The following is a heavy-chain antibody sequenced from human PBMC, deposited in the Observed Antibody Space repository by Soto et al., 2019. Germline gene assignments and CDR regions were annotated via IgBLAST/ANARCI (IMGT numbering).Heavy chain of an antibody. Sequence: QVQLVQSGAEVRKPGSSVQVSCEASGGSFISYIFTWVRQATGQGLEWMGRSIPIQGRADYAWKLQDRVTITADRYTQTVYMELRSLRPEDTDLYDCAKSLFFVDTAYLDVWGKGTTVTDYS. J-gene: IGHJ6*03. CDR3: AKSLFFVDTAYLDV. V-gene: IGHV1-69*02. CDR1: GGSFISYI. D-gene: IGHD2-21*01. CDR2: SIPIQGRA.